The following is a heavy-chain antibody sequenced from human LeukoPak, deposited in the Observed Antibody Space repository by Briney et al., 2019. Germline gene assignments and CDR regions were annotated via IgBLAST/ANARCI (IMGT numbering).Heavy chain of an antibody. CDR1: GGSISSSSYY. J-gene: IGHJ4*02. CDR2: THYSGGT. D-gene: IGHD2-2*01. Sequence: SETLSLTCIVSGGSISSSSYYWGWIRQPPGKGLEWIGSTHYSGGTYKNPSLKSRVTISVDTSKNQFSLKLSSVTAADTAVYYCASSSGQYCSSTSCYPVYFDYWGQGTLVTVSS. CDR3: ASSSGQYCSSTSCYPVYFDY. V-gene: IGHV4-39*07.